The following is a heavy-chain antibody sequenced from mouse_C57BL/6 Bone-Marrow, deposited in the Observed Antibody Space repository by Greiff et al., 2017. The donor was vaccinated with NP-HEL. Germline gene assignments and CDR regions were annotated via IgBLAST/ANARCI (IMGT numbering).Heavy chain of an antibody. D-gene: IGHD2-2*01. Sequence: QVHVKQSGPGLVQPSQSLSITCTVSGFSLTSYGVHWVRQSPGKGLEWLGVIWSGGSTDYNAAFISRLSISKDNSKSQVFFKMNSLQADDTAIYYCARWLPFAYWGQGTLVTVSA. CDR1: GFSLTSYG. CDR3: ARWLPFAY. J-gene: IGHJ3*01. CDR2: IWSGGST. V-gene: IGHV2-2*01.